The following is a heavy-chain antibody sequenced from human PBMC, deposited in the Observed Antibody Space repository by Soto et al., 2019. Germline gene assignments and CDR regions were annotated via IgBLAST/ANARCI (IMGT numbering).Heavy chain of an antibody. D-gene: IGHD3-22*01. CDR1: GFTFSSYS. V-gene: IGHV3-48*02. J-gene: IGHJ3*02. Sequence: GGSLRLSCAASGFTFSSYSMNWVRQAPGKGLEWVSYISSSSSTIYYADSVKGRFTISRDNAKNSLYLQMNSLRDEDTAVYYCARDLTMIVVVDDAFAIWGQGTMVTVSS. CDR2: ISSSSSTI. CDR3: ARDLTMIVVVDDAFAI.